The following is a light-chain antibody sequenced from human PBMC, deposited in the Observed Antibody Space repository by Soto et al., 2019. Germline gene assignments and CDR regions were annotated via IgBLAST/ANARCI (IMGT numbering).Light chain of an antibody. CDR2: GAS. CDR3: QQYNNWPPIA. CDR1: QSVRSD. V-gene: IGKV3-15*01. Sequence: EIVMTQSPVTLSVSLGERATLSCRASQSVRSDLAWYQQTPSQAPKLLIYGASNRATGVPARFSGSGSGTEFTLTISSLQSEDFAVYYCQQYNNWPPIAFGQGTRLEIK. J-gene: IGKJ5*01.